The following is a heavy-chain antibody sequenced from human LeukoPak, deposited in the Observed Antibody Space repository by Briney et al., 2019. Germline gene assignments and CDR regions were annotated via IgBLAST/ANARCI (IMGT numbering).Heavy chain of an antibody. CDR2: IYYSGST. J-gene: IGHJ3*02. D-gene: IGHD3-10*01. Sequence: SETLSLTCTVSGGSISSSSYYWGWIRQPPGKGLEWIGSIYYSGSTYYNPSLKSRVTISVDTSKNQFSLKLSSVTAADTAVYYCARAERSLGAGIWGQGTMVTVAS. V-gene: IGHV4-39*07. CDR1: GGSISSSSYY. CDR3: ARAERSLGAGI.